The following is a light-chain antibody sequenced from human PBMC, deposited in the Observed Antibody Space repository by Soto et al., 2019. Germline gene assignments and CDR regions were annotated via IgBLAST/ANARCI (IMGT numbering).Light chain of an antibody. CDR3: QQRSNWPPIT. CDR1: RSVNTN. J-gene: IGKJ5*01. V-gene: IGKV3-11*01. CDR2: DAS. Sequence: EMVMTQSPATLSVSPGERATLSCRASRSVNTNLAWYQQTPGQAPRLLIYDASNRATGIPARFSGSGSETDFTLTISSLEPEDFAVYYCQQRSNWPPITFGQGTRLEIK.